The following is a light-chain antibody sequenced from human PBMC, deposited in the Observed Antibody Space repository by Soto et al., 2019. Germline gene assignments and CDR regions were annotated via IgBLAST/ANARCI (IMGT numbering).Light chain of an antibody. J-gene: IGKJ3*01. CDR1: QDITNY. CDR2: DES. CDR3: QQYDDLPLT. Sequence: DLQMTQSPSSLSASVGDRVTITCQASQDITNYLNWYQQRPGKAPKLVVFDESNLETGVPSRFSGSGSGTHLTFTINSLQPEDVATYYCQQYDDLPLTFGPGTRVDIK. V-gene: IGKV1-33*01.